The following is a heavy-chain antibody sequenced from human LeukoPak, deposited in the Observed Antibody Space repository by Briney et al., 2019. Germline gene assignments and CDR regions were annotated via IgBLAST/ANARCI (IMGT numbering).Heavy chain of an antibody. CDR1: GFTFSAYS. J-gene: IGHJ4*02. Sequence: GGSLRLSCAASGFTFSAYSMNWVRQAPEKGLEWVSYIGSSSSPIYYADSVKGRFTISRDNAKNSLYLQMDSLRAEDTAVYYCARDQAYSSDYWGQGTLVTVSS. V-gene: IGHV3-48*01. D-gene: IGHD5-18*01. CDR3: ARDQAYSSDY. CDR2: IGSSSSPI.